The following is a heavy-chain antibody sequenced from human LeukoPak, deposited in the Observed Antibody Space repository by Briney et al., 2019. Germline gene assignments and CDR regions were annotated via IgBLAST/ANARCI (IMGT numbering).Heavy chain of an antibody. CDR2: ISGYNGNT. D-gene: IGHD4-17*01. Sequence: ASVTVSCTASGYTFISYGISWVRQAPGQGLEWMGWISGYNGNTNYAQNLQGRVTMTTDTSTSTAYMELRSLRSDDTAVYYCARDLNPVTTAVLHIWGQGTMLIVSS. CDR1: GYTFISYG. CDR3: ARDLNPVTTAVLHI. J-gene: IGHJ3*02. V-gene: IGHV1-18*01.